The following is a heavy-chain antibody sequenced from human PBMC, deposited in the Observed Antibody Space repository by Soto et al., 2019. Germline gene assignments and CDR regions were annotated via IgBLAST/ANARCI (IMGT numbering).Heavy chain of an antibody. Sequence: EVQLVESGGGLVQPGRSLRLSCAASGFTFDDYAMHWVRQTPGKGLEWVSGITWNSGTIGYEDSVKGRFIISRDKGKSSLYLQMNTLRPEDTAWYYCAKDHYGSAISGMDVWGQGTTVTGSS. J-gene: IGHJ6*02. D-gene: IGHD3-10*01. CDR3: AKDHYGSAISGMDV. CDR1: GFTFDDYA. CDR2: ITWNSGTI. V-gene: IGHV3-9*01.